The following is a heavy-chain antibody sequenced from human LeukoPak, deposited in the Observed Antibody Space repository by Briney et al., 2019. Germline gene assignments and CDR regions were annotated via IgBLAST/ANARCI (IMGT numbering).Heavy chain of an antibody. CDR3: ARDGAEQLRFAFDI. V-gene: IGHV1-3*01. D-gene: IGHD4-23*01. Sequence: ASVKVSCKASGYTFTSYAMHWVRQAPGQRLEWMGWINAGNGNTKYSRKFQGRVTITRDTSASTAYMELSSLRSEDTAVYYCARDGAEQLRFAFDIWGQGTMVTVSS. CDR1: GYTFTSYA. CDR2: INAGNGNT. J-gene: IGHJ3*02.